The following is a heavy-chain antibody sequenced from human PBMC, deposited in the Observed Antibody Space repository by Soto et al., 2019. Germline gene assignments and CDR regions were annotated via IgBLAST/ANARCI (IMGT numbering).Heavy chain of an antibody. J-gene: IGHJ5*02. V-gene: IGHV1-69*08. CDR2: IIPIIGII. CDR3: AGDPDSHYNDSHASSYP. Sequence: QVQLVQSGVEVKKPGSSVKVSCKASGGTFSTYTITWVRQAPGQGLEWMGRIIPIIGIINYAQKFQGRVSITADNFPGPADRDLNRLRSDDTAVYYCAGDPDSHYNDSHASSYPWGQGTLVTVSS. D-gene: IGHD3-22*01. CDR1: GGTFSTYT.